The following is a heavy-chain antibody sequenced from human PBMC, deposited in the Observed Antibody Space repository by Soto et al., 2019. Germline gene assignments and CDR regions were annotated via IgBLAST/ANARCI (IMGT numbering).Heavy chain of an antibody. CDR1: GYNVSSNIAA. CDR2: TYYRSKWYN. V-gene: IGHV6-1*01. CDR3: ARSWRALGMDV. Sequence: SQTLSLTCAISGYNVSSNIAAWNCIRQSPSRGLEWLGRTYYRSKWYNDYALSVKSRITINPDTSKNQFSLQLNSVTPEDTAVYYCARSWRALGMDVWGQGTTVTVSS. J-gene: IGHJ6*01.